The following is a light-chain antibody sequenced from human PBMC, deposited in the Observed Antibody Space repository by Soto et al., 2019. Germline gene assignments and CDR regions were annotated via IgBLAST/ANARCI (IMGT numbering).Light chain of an antibody. V-gene: IGKV1-39*01. CDR1: QSISSY. CDR2: AAS. J-gene: IGKJ1*01. CDR3: QQYDSYSWT. Sequence: DIQMTQSPSSLSASVGDRVTITCRASQSISSYLKWYQQKPGKAPKLLIYAASSLQSGVPSRFSGSGSGTDFTLTISSLQTDDFASYYCQQYDSYSWTFGQGTKVDI.